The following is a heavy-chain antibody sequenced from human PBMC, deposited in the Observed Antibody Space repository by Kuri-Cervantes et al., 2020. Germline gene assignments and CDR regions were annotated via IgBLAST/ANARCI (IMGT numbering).Heavy chain of an antibody. V-gene: IGHV3-48*01. D-gene: IGHD6-6*01. CDR3: ARAGSYRFDF. CDR2: ISSSSSTI. Sequence: GESLKISCAASGFTFSGSAMHWVRQAPGKGLEWVSYISSSSSTIYYADSVKGRFTISRDNSKNTLYLQMNSLRAEDTAVYYCARAGSYRFDFWGQGTLVTVSS. J-gene: IGHJ4*02. CDR1: GFTFSGSA.